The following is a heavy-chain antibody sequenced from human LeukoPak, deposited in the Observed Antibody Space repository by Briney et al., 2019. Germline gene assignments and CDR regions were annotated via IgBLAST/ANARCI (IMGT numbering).Heavy chain of an antibody. CDR1: GFTFSNYG. J-gene: IGHJ4*02. V-gene: IGHV3-30*18. CDR2: ISYDGSNK. Sequence: GRSLRLSCAISGFTFSNYGMHWVRQAPGKGLEWVAVISYDGSNKYYADSVKGRFTISRDNSKNTLYLQMNSLRPEDAAVYYCANLPLWGQGTLVTVSS. CDR3: ANLPL.